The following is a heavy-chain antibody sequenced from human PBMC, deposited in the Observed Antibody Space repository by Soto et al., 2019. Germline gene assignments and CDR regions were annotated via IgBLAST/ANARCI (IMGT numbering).Heavy chain of an antibody. Sequence: PGGPLRLSCSASGFTFSSYAMSRLRQAPGKGLEWVSAISGSGGSTYYADSVKGRFTISRDNSKNTLYLQMNSLRAEDTAVYYCAKSVVRGLYGVDVWGQGTRVTVSS. D-gene: IGHD3-10*01. V-gene: IGHV3-23*01. J-gene: IGHJ6*02. CDR3: AKSVVRGLYGVDV. CDR1: GFTFSSYA. CDR2: ISGSGGST.